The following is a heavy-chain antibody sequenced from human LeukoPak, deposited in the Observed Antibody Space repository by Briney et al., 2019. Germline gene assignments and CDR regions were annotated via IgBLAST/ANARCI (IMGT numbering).Heavy chain of an antibody. V-gene: IGHV4-59*01. J-gene: IGHJ1*01. Sequence: PSETLSLTCTVSGGSISSYYWSWIRQPPGKGLEWIGYIYYSGSTNYNPSLKSRVTISVDTSKNQFSLKLSSVTAADTAVYYCARETRGSYYPEYCQHWGQGTLVTVSS. D-gene: IGHD1-26*01. CDR2: IYYSGST. CDR3: ARETRGSYYPEYCQH. CDR1: GGSISSYY.